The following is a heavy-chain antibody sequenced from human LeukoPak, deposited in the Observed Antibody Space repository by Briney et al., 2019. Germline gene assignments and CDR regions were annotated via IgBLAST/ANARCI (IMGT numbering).Heavy chain of an antibody. CDR2: IYYSGST. CDR1: GGSISSHY. Sequence: PSETLSLTCTVSGGSISSHYWSWIRQPPGKGLEWIGYIYYSGSTNYNPSLKSRVTISVYTSKNQFSLKLSSVTAADTAVYYCAISRDGYNEGIDYWGQGTLVTVSS. CDR3: AISRDGYNEGIDY. D-gene: IGHD5-24*01. V-gene: IGHV4-59*11. J-gene: IGHJ4*02.